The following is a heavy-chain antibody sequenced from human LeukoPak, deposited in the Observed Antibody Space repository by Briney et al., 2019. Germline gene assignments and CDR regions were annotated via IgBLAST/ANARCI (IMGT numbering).Heavy chain of an antibody. Sequence: PSETLSLTCAVYGGSFSGFYWSWIRQPPGKGLEWIGEINHSGNTNYNPSLKGRVTISVDTSKNQFSLKLSSVTAADTAVYYCASYNYGTFDYWGREPWSPSPQ. CDR3: ASYNYGTFDY. D-gene: IGHD5-18*01. V-gene: IGHV4-34*01. CDR1: GGSFSGFY. CDR2: INHSGNT. J-gene: IGHJ4*02.